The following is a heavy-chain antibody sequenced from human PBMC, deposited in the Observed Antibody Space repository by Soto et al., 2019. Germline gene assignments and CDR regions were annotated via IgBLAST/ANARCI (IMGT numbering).Heavy chain of an antibody. CDR3: ERTLEQHQLGFGMDV. CDR1: AFTFSTYG. V-gene: IGHV3-33*01. Sequence: PGGSLRLSCAASAFTFSTYGMHLVRQSPGKGLEWVAVIWYDGSKIYYADSVKGRFTISRDNYKSTLYLKMNSLRAEDTAVCYCERTLEQHQLGFGMDVWGQG. D-gene: IGHD6-13*01. J-gene: IGHJ6*01. CDR2: IWYDGSKI.